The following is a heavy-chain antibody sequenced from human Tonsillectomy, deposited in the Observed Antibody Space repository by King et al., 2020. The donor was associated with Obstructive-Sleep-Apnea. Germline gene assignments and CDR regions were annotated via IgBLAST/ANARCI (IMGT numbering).Heavy chain of an antibody. J-gene: IGHJ3*02. D-gene: IGHD3-10*01. CDR1: GFTFSSYG. CDR2: ISYDGSNK. Sequence: VQLVESGGGVVQPGRSLRLSCAASGFTFSSYGMHWVRQAPSNGLEWVAVISYDGSNKYYADSVKGRFTISRDLSKNTLYLQMHSLRTEDTAVYFCAKDAYGSGSYYGLNAFDIWGQGTMVTVSS. V-gene: IGHV3-30*18. CDR3: AKDAYGSGSYYGLNAFDI.